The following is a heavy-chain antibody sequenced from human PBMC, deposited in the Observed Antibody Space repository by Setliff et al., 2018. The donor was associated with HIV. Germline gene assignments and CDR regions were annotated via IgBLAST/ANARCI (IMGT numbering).Heavy chain of an antibody. V-gene: IGHV1-18*01. CDR1: GYRFSTFG. CDR3: ARVDYYDSSGYLHFDY. D-gene: IGHD3-22*01. CDR2: ISGYNADT. J-gene: IGHJ4*02. Sequence: ASVKVSCKASGYRFSTFGISWVRQAPGQGLEWMGWISGYNADTDYAQKFQGRVSMTTDISTNTAYMELRSLRSDDTAVYYCARVDYYDSSGYLHFDYWGQGTLVTVSS.